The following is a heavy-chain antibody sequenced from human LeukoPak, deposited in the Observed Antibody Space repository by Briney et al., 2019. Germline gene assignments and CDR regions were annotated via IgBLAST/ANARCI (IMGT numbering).Heavy chain of an antibody. CDR3: ARAAAAGTSHDAFDI. D-gene: IGHD6-13*01. CDR2: INPNSGGT. CDR1: GYTFPGYY. V-gene: IGHV1-2*04. J-gene: IGHJ3*02. Sequence: GASVKVSCKASGYTFPGYYMHWVRQAPGQGLEWMGWINPNSGGTNYAQKFQGWVTMTRDTSISTAYMELSRLRSDDTAVYYCARAAAAGTSHDAFDIWGQGTMVTVSS.